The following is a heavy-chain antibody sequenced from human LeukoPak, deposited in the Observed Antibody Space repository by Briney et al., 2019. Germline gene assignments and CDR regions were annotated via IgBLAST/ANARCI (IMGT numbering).Heavy chain of an antibody. Sequence: SETLSLTCTVSGGSLSSYYWSWIRQPPGKGLEWIGYIYYSGSTNYNPSLKSRVTISVDTSKNQFSLKLSSVTAADTAVYYCAREAYCSSTSCYSGAFDIWGQGTMVTVSS. CDR2: IYYSGST. D-gene: IGHD2-2*01. J-gene: IGHJ3*02. CDR3: AREAYCSSTSCYSGAFDI. CDR1: GGSLSSYY. V-gene: IGHV4-59*01.